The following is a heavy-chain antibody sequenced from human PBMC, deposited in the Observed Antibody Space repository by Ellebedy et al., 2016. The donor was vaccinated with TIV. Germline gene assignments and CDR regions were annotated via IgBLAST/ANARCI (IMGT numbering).Heavy chain of an antibody. CDR3: ARDTLPDEGSGWYY. CDR2: IIPILGIA. Sequence: ASVKVSCKASGGTFSSYAISWVRQAPGQGLEWMGRIIPILGIANYAQKFQGRVTITADKSTSTAYMELSSLRSEDTAVYYCARDTLPDEGSGWYYWGQGTLVTVSS. J-gene: IGHJ4*02. D-gene: IGHD6-19*01. CDR1: GGTFSSYA. V-gene: IGHV1-69*04.